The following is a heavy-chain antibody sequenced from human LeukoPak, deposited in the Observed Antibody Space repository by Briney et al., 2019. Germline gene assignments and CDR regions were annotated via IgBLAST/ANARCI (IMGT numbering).Heavy chain of an antibody. Sequence: PSETLSLTCAVSGYSISSDYYCGWLRQPPGKGLEWIGTIYHSGITYYNLSVKSRVTISVDTSKNQFSLKLSSVTAADTAVYYCARHTYGGNFKSSEPWRQGTLVTVSS. V-gene: IGHV4-38-2*01. CDR3: ARHTYGGNFKSSEP. J-gene: IGHJ5*02. CDR1: GYSISSDYY. CDR2: IYHSGIT. D-gene: IGHD4-23*01.